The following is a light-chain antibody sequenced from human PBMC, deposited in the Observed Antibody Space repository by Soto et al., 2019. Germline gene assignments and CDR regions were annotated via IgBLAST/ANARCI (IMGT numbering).Light chain of an antibody. CDR3: LQDYNYPWT. CDR1: QGIRND. Sequence: AIQMTQTPSSLSASVGDRVTITWRASQGIRNDLGWYQQKPGKAPKLLIYAASSLQSGVPSRFSGSGSGTDFTLTISSLQPEDFATDNCLQDYNYPWTYGQGTEGDI. CDR2: AAS. J-gene: IGKJ1*01. V-gene: IGKV1-6*01.